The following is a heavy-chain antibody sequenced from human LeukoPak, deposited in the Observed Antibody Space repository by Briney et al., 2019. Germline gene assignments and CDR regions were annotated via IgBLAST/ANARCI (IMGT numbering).Heavy chain of an antibody. CDR2: ISGSGGST. CDR1: GFTFSSYG. J-gene: IGHJ4*02. V-gene: IGHV3-23*01. CDR3: ANSPKSDY. Sequence: GGSLRLSCAASGFTFSSYGMSWFRQAPGKGLEWLSAISGSGGSTYYADSVQGRFTISRDNSKNTLYLQMSSLRAEDAAVYYCANSPKSDYWGQGTLVTVSS.